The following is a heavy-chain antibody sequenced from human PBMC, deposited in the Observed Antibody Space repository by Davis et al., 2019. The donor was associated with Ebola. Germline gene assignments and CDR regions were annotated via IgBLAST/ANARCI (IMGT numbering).Heavy chain of an antibody. CDR2: IYYTWGP. J-gene: IGHJ5*02. D-gene: IGHD4-23*01. CDR1: GGSINSSPYY. Sequence: ESLKISCSVSGGSINSSPYYWGWVRQPPWKGLEWLGCIYYTWGPHYNPSLKSRVTMSVEPSKNQFSLKLSSVTAADTAVYYCARLTVGPWGQGALVTVSS. CDR3: ARLTVGP. V-gene: IGHV4-39*01.